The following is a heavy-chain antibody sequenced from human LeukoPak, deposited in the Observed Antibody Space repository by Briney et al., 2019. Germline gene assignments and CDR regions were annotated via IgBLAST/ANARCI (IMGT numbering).Heavy chain of an antibody. Sequence: PSETLSLTCTVAGGSIINYYWRWIRQPPGKGREWIGYIYYNGSTSYNPSLKSRVTISVDTSKNQLSLNLSCVTAAEAAVYYCAREFYYDSSFSFDIWGQGTMVTVSS. CDR1: GGSIINYY. CDR2: IYYNGST. J-gene: IGHJ3*02. V-gene: IGHV4-59*01. CDR3: AREFYYDSSFSFDI. D-gene: IGHD3-22*01.